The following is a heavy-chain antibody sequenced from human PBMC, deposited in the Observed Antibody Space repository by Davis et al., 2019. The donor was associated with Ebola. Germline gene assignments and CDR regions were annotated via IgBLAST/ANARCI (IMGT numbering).Heavy chain of an antibody. Sequence: MPSETLSLTCAVSGGSVSNYYWSWIRQPPGKGLEWIGYIYYSGSTNYNPSLKSRVTISVDTSKNQFSLQLSSVTAADTAVYYCARGYCSSTSCEGGDWFDPWGQGTLVTVSS. CDR3: ARGYCSSTSCEGGDWFDP. J-gene: IGHJ5*02. D-gene: IGHD2-2*01. CDR1: GGSVSNYY. V-gene: IGHV4-59*02. CDR2: IYYSGST.